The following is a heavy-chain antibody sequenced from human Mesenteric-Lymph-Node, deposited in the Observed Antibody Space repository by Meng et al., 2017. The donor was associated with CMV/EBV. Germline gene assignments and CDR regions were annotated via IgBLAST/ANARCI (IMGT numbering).Heavy chain of an antibody. Sequence: GSYWSWIRQSPGKGPEWIAEINHSGSTNYNPSLKSRVTISVDTSKNQFSLKLSSVTAADTAVYYCARGAPPGDFWSGYYPNYYFDYWGQGTLVTVSS. CDR2: INHSGST. V-gene: IGHV4-34*01. CDR3: ARGAPPGDFWSGYYPNYYFDY. J-gene: IGHJ4*02. D-gene: IGHD3-3*01. CDR1: GSY.